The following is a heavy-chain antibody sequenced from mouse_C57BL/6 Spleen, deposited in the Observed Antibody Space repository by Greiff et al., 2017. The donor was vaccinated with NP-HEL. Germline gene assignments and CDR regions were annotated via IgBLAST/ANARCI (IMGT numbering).Heavy chain of an antibody. CDR2: IWPGGGT. J-gene: IGHJ2*01. V-gene: IGHV2-9-1*01. D-gene: IGHD1-1*01. Sequence: VQLQQSGPGLVAPSQSLSITCTVSGFSLTSYAISWVRQPPGKGLEWLGVIWPGGGTNYNSALKSRLSISKDNSKSQVFVKMNSLQTDDTARYDCARGEITTDYFDYWGQGTTLTVSS. CDR1: GFSLTSYA. CDR3: ARGEITTDYFDY.